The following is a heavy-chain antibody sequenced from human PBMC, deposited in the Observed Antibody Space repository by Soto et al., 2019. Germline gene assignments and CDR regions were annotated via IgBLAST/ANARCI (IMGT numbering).Heavy chain of an antibody. Sequence: SETLSLTCTVSGGSISSGDSYWSWIRQPPWKGLEWIGYISNSGSTYYNSSLKNRVTISLDMSKNHFSLKLTSVTAADTALYYCARHPTGFPNWIDPWGQGIMVTVSS. V-gene: IGHV4-30-4*01. CDR1: GGSISSGDSY. D-gene: IGHD2-15*01. J-gene: IGHJ5*02. CDR3: ARHPTGFPNWIDP. CDR2: ISNSGST.